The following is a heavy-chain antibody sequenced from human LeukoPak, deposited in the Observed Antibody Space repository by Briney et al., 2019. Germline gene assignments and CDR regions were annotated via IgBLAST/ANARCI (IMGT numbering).Heavy chain of an antibody. CDR3: ARRSEYSSGWKLDDWYFDL. CDR2: ISSSSSYI. Sequence: PGGSLRLSCAASGFTFSSYSMNWVRQAPGKGLEWVSSISSSSSYIYYADSVKGRFTISRDNAKNSLYLQMNSLRAEDTAVYYCARRSEYSSGWKLDDWYFDLWGRGTLVTVSS. CDR1: GFTFSSYS. J-gene: IGHJ2*01. D-gene: IGHD6-19*01. V-gene: IGHV3-21*01.